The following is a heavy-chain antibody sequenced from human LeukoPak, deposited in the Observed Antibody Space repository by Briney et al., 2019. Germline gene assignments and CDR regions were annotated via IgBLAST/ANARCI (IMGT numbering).Heavy chain of an antibody. J-gene: IGHJ4*02. CDR2: MNPNSGNT. CDR3: ARDSNSHHYGSGSYSFDY. V-gene: IGHV1-8*01. D-gene: IGHD3-10*01. CDR1: GYTFTSYD. Sequence: ASVKVSCKASGYTFTSYDINWVRQATGQGLEWMGWMNPNSGNTGYAQKFQGRVTMTRNTSISTAYMELSRLRSDDTAVYYCARDSNSHHYGSGSYSFDYWGQGTLVTVSS.